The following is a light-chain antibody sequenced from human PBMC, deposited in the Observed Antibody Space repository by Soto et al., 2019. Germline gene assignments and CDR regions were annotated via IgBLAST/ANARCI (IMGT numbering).Light chain of an antibody. CDR1: SSDVGGYNF. CDR3: SSYAGSNNVL. J-gene: IGLJ2*01. Sequence: QSVLTQPPSASGSPGQSVIISCTGTSSDVGGYNFVSWYQQHPGKAPKLMIYEVSKRPSGVPDRFSGSKSGNTASLTVSGLQAEDESHYYCSSYAGSNNVLFGGGTQLTVL. CDR2: EVS. V-gene: IGLV2-8*01.